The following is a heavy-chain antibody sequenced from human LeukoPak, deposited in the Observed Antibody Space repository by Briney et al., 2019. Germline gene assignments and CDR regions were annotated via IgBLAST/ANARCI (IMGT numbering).Heavy chain of an antibody. D-gene: IGHD3-3*01. CDR1: GYTFINYE. J-gene: IGHJ4*02. CDR3: ARGDGYYGAY. V-gene: IGHV1-8*01. Sequence: VASVKVSCKASGYTFINYEINWVRQATGQGFEWMGWMNPNSGNTGYAQKFQGRLTMTRNTSITTAYMELSSLRSEDTAVYYCARGDGYYGAYWGQGTLVTVSS. CDR2: MNPNSGNT.